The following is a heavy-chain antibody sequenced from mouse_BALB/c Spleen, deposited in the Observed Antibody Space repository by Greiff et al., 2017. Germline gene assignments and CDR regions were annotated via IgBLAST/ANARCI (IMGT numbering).Heavy chain of an antibody. D-gene: IGHD2-10*01. CDR1: GFSLTGYG. Sequence: QVQLQQSGPGLVAPSQSLSITCTVSGFSLTGYGVNWVRQPPGKGLEWLGMIWGDGSTDYNSALKSRLSISKDNSKSQVFLKMNSLQTDDTARYYCARSYYGNSYAMDYWGQGTSVTVSS. CDR3: ARSYYGNSYAMDY. V-gene: IGHV2-6-7*01. J-gene: IGHJ4*01. CDR2: IWGDGST.